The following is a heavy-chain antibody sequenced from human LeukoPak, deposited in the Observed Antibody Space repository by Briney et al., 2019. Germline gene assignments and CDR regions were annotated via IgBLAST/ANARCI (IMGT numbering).Heavy chain of an antibody. D-gene: IGHD3-3*01. CDR3: ARGGTTIFGVGETNWFDP. CDR1: GYTFTTYY. CDR2: INPTGIST. V-gene: IGHV1-46*01. J-gene: IGHJ5*02. Sequence: ASVKVSCKAFGYTFTTYYIHWVRQAPGQGLEWMGIINPTGISTTYAQKFQGRVTMTGDVSTSTVYMELSSLRSEDTAVYYCARGGTTIFGVGETNWFDPWGQGTLATVS.